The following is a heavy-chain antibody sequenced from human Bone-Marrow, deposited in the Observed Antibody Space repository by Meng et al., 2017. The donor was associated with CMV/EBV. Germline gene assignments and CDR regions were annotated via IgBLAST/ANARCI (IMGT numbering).Heavy chain of an antibody. J-gene: IGHJ4*02. Sequence: GESLKISCAASGFTFSSYAMHWVRQAPGKGLEWVAVISYDGSNKYYADSVKGRFTISRDNSKNTLYLQMNSLRAEDTAVYYCARGYCSDDGCYGAPDYWGQGTLVTVSS. D-gene: IGHD2-15*01. CDR3: ARGYCSDDGCYGAPDY. CDR2: ISYDGSNK. CDR1: GFTFSSYA. V-gene: IGHV3-30-3*01.